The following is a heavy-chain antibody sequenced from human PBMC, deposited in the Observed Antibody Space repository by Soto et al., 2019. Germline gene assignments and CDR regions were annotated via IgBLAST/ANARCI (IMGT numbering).Heavy chain of an antibody. CDR3: ARDGWGSNWYFDL. CDR1: GVTFKDYG. Sequence: GSLRLSCGAPGVTFKDYGMHWVRQAPGKGLEWVAVISYDGKQTYYADSVKGRFTVSKDKSKRTLFLQMNSLRVDDTAVYYCARDGWGSNWYFDLWGRGTLVTVSS. V-gene: IGHV3-30*03. J-gene: IGHJ2*01. CDR2: ISYDGKQT. D-gene: IGHD3-16*01.